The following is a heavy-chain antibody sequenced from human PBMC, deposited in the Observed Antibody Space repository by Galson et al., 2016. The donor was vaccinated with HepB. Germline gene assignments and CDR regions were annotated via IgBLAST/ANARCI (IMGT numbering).Heavy chain of an antibody. CDR1: GFTFNTYA. D-gene: IGHD3-10*01. Sequence: SLRLSCAASGFTFNTYAMSWVRQAPGKGLEWVSSTSGSGDITYNADSVKGRFTISRDNPKHTVYLQMNSLRVEDTAVYYCAKGGYYGSGVPWGFDYWGQGTLVTVSS. CDR3: AKGGYYGSGVPWGFDY. CDR2: TSGSGDIT. V-gene: IGHV3-23*01. J-gene: IGHJ4*02.